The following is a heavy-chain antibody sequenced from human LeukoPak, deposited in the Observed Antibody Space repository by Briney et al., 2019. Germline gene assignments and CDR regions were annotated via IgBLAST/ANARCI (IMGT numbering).Heavy chain of an antibody. CDR1: GFTFSSYA. D-gene: IGHD2-2*01. V-gene: IGHV3-23*01. J-gene: IGHJ4*02. CDR2: ISGNGDSG. Sequence: GGSLRLSCAASGFTFSSYAMSWVRQAPGRGLEWVSDISGNGDSGYYAGSVKGRFTISRDNSKNTLYVQMNSLRAEDRAVYHGAKEGCTRPNCYNNFWGQGILVTVSS. CDR3: AKEGCTRPNCYNNF.